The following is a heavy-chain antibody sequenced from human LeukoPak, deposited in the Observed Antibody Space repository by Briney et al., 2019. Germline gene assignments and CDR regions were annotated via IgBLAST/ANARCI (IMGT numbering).Heavy chain of an antibody. J-gene: IGHJ4*02. V-gene: IGHV4-59*01. Sequence: PSETLSLTCAVYGGSFSGYYWSWIRQPPGKGLEWIGYIYYSGSTNYNPSLKSRVTISVDTSKNQFSLKLSSVTAADTAVYYCARTMVRGVLVYDYWGQGTLVTVSS. CDR2: IYYSGST. CDR1: GGSFSGYY. CDR3: ARTMVRGVLVYDY. D-gene: IGHD3-10*01.